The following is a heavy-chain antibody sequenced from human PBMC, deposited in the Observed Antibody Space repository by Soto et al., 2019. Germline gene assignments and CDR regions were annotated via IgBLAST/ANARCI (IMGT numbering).Heavy chain of an antibody. V-gene: IGHV1-18*01. D-gene: IGHD3-9*01. J-gene: IGHJ4*02. Sequence: QVQLVQSGAEVKKPGASVKVSCKASGYTFTSYGISWVRQAPGQGLEWMGWISAYNGNTNYAQKLQGRVTMTTDTSPSTAYMELRSLRSDDTAVYYCARVDVLRYFDWFSYYFDYWGQGTLVTVSS. CDR3: ARVDVLRYFDWFSYYFDY. CDR2: ISAYNGNT. CDR1: GYTFTSYG.